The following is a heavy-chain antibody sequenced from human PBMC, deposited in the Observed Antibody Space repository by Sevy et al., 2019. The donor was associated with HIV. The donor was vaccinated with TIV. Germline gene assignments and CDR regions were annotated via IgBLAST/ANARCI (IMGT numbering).Heavy chain of an antibody. CDR3: AKDSIVVVPAPKYFDL. CDR2: ISGSGGST. J-gene: IGHJ2*01. V-gene: IGHV3-23*01. Sequence: GGSLRLSCAASGFTFSSYAMTWVRQAPGRGLEWVSSISGSGGSTYYADSVKGRFTISRDNSRNTLYLQMNSLAADATAVYYCAKDSIVVVPAPKYFDLWGRGTLVTVSS. D-gene: IGHD2-2*01. CDR1: GFTFSSYA.